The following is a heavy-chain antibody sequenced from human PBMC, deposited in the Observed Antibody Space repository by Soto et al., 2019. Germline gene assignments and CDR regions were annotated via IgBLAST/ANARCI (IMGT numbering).Heavy chain of an antibody. CDR1: GFSLSTSGMG. CDR3: AHRRGHGDYGY. Sequence: QITLKESGPTLVKPTQTLTLTCTFSGFSLSTSGMGVGWIRQPPGKALEWLALIYWDDDKRYSPSLKSRLTXTXXTSKNQVVLTMTNMDPVGTATYYWAHRRGHGDYGYWGQGTLVTVSS. J-gene: IGHJ4*02. V-gene: IGHV2-5*02. CDR2: IYWDDDK. D-gene: IGHD4-17*01.